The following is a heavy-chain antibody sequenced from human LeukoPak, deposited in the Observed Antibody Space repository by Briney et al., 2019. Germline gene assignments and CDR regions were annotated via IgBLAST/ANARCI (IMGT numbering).Heavy chain of an antibody. J-gene: IGHJ5*02. CDR3: ASSGWYSVNWFDP. V-gene: IGHV4-59*08. Sequence: PSETLSLTCTVSGGSISSYYWSWIRQPPGKGLEWIGYIYYSGSTNYNPSLKSRVTISVDTSRNQFSLKLSSVTAADTAVYYCASSGWYSVNWFDPWGQGTLVTVSS. CDR1: GGSISSYY. D-gene: IGHD6-13*01. CDR2: IYYSGST.